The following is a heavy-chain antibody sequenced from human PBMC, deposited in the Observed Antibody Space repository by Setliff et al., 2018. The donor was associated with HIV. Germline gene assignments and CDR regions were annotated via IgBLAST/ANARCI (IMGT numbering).Heavy chain of an antibody. J-gene: IGHJ6*03. CDR2: VYNSGST. V-gene: IGHV4-39*01. D-gene: IGHD1-26*01. CDR3: ARPRNSNNWEAVLF. CDR1: GESIRTSSYY. Sequence: PSETLSLTCTVSGESIRTSSYYWSWIRQTPEKGLEWIGSVYNSGSTYSSPSLTSRVTISVDTSKNQFSLKMTSVTAADMGVYYCARPRNSNNWEAVLFWG.